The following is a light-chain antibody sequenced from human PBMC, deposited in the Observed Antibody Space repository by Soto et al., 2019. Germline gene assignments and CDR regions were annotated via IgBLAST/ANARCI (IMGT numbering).Light chain of an antibody. CDR2: EDN. Sequence: QSVLRQPRSVSTARGQEVTISCSGSSSNIENNYVSWYQQLPGTAPKLLIYEDNKRPSGIPDRFSGSKSGTSATLGITGLQTGDEADYYCGTWDSSLSAGVFGGGTKVTVL. CDR3: GTWDSSLSAGV. CDR1: SSNIENNY. V-gene: IGLV1-51*02. J-gene: IGLJ3*02.